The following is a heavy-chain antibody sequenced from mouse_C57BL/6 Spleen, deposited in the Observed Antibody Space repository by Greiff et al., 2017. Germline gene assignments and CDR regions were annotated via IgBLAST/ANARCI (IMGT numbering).Heavy chain of an antibody. J-gene: IGHJ4*01. CDR2: LGPGSGST. V-gene: IGHV1-77*01. CDR3: ARWTTVDYAMDY. CDR1: GYTFTDYY. Sequence: QVQLQQSGAELVKPGASVKISCKASGYTFTDYYINWVKQRPGQGLEWIGKLGPGSGSTYYNEKFKGKATLTADKSSSTAYMQLSSLTSEDSAVYFCARWTTVDYAMDYWGQGTSVTVSS. D-gene: IGHD1-1*01.